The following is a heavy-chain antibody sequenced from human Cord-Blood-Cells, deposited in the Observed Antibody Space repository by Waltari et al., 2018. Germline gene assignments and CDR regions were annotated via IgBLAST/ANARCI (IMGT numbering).Heavy chain of an antibody. J-gene: IGHJ4*02. Sequence: QVQLVESGGGVVQPGGSLRLSCAASGFTFSSYGMHWVRQAPGKGLEWGAFIRYDGSNKYYADSVKGRFTISRDNSKNTLYLQMNSLRAEDTAVYYCAKDEGAVAGEDYFDYWGQGTLVTVSS. CDR3: AKDEGAVAGEDYFDY. CDR2: IRYDGSNK. V-gene: IGHV3-30*02. CDR1: GFTFSSYG. D-gene: IGHD6-19*01.